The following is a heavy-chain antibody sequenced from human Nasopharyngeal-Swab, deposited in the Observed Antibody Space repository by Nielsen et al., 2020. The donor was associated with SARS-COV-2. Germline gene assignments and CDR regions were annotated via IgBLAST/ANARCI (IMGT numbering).Heavy chain of an antibody. J-gene: IGHJ4*02. CDR2: IWYDGSNK. D-gene: IGHD6-19*01. CDR1: GSTFSSYG. CDR3: ARDSSGWYYFDY. Sequence: GESLKISCAASGSTFSSYGMHWVRQAPGKGLEWVAVIWYDGSNKYYADSVKGRFTISRDNSKNTLYLQMNSLRAEDTAVYYCARDSSGWYYFDYWGQGTLVTVSS. V-gene: IGHV3-33*01.